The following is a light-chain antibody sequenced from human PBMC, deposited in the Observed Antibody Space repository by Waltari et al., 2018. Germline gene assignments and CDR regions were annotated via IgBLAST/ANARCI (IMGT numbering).Light chain of an antibody. CDR3: HQYNHWPPIT. Sequence: EIVMTQSPDTLSVSPGERATFSCRASQSVSSNLAWYQQKPGQAPRLLIYEASTRATSIPARFRGSGSGTDFTLTISSLQSEDSAVYYGHQYNHWPPITFGQGTRLEIK. CDR2: EAS. V-gene: IGKV3-15*01. J-gene: IGKJ5*01. CDR1: QSVSSN.